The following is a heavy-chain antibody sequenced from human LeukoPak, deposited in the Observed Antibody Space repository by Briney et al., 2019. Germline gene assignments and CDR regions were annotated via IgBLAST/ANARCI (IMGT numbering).Heavy chain of an antibody. CDR1: GGSFSGYY. CDR3: AISSGWYGGDY. CDR2: INHSGST. D-gene: IGHD6-19*01. Sequence: PSETLSLTCAVYGGSFSGYYWSWIRQPPGKGVEWIGEINHSGSTNYNPSLKSRVTISVDTSKNQFSLKLSSVTAADTAVYYCAISSGWYGGDYWGQGTLVTVSS. J-gene: IGHJ4*02. V-gene: IGHV4-34*01.